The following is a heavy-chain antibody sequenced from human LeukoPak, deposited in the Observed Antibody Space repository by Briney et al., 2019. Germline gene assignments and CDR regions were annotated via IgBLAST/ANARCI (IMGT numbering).Heavy chain of an antibody. CDR2: ISAYNGNT. Sequence: GASVKVSCKASGYTFTSYGISWVRQAPGQRLEWMGWISAYNGNTNYAQKLQGRVTMTTDTSTSTAYMELRSLGSDDTAVYYCARVRAGPADQDIVVVPAAMRFDPWGQGTLVTVSS. J-gene: IGHJ5*02. D-gene: IGHD2-2*01. CDR1: GYTFTSYG. CDR3: ARVRAGPADQDIVVVPAAMRFDP. V-gene: IGHV1-18*01.